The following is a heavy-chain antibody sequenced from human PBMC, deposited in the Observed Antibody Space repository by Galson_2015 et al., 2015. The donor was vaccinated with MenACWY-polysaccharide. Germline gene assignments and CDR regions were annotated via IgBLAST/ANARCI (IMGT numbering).Heavy chain of an antibody. J-gene: IGHJ6*02. CDR2: ISGSGFSI. CDR3: AKNTNQAAGSAPYYYGLDV. CDR1: EITFNTYA. D-gene: IGHD6-13*01. V-gene: IGHV3-23*01. Sequence: SLRLSCAVSEITFNTYAMTWVRQAPGKGLEWVATISGSGFSIHHADSVKGRFTISRDNSKNTVFLLMNNLKAADTAVYYCAKNTNQAAGSAPYYYGLDVWGLGTTVTVSS.